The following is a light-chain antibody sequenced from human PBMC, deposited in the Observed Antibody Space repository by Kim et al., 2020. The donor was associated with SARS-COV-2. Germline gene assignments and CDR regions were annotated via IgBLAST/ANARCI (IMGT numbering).Light chain of an antibody. CDR3: CSDEGSSTWV. CDR2: EGS. Sequence: QSVVTQPASVSGSPGQWITISCTGTSSDVGSYNLVSWYQQHPGKAPKLMNYEGSKRPSGVSNRFSGSKSGNTASLTISGLQADDAADYYCCSDEGSSTWVFGGGTQLTVL. CDR1: SSDVGSYNL. J-gene: IGLJ3*02. V-gene: IGLV2-23*01.